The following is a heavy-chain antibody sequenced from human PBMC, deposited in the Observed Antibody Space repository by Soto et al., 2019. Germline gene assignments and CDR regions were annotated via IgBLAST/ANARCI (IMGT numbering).Heavy chain of an antibody. CDR1: GYFFPDYG. D-gene: IGHD3-22*01. CDR3: VIHDKTISLDH. J-gene: IGHJ4*02. V-gene: IGHV1-18*04. Sequence: QIQMVQSGAEIKEPGASVKVSCKTSGYFFPDYGIDWVRQAPGQGLQWMGWIGVYHTQTKYTPQFQGRVTINSDTSTRTVYMELRSLRSDDTATYYFVIHDKTISLDHWGPGTRITVSS. CDR2: IGVYHTQT.